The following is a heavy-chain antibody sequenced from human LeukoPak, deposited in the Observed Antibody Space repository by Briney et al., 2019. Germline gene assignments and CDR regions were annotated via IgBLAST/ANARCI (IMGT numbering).Heavy chain of an antibody. CDR1: GFTFSDHY. CDR2: TRKKTNSYTT. CDR3: ARAAVTMVRGAEIDY. V-gene: IGHV3-72*01. D-gene: IGHD3-10*01. J-gene: IGHJ4*02. Sequence: GGSLRLSCAASGFTFSDHYMDWVRQAPGKGLEWVGRTRKKTNSYTTEYAASVKGRFTISRDDSKNSLYLQMNSLRAEDTAVYFCARAAVTMVRGAEIDYWGQGTLVTVSS.